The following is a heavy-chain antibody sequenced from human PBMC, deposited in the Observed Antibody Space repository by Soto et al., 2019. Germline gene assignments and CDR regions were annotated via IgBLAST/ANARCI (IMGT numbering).Heavy chain of an antibody. J-gene: IGHJ4*02. D-gene: IGHD3-10*01. Sequence: GGSLRLSCAASGFSFKMYWMHWVRQSPGKGLGWISRIYNDGTYSDYADSVRGRFTISRDNVNDTLYLQMNNLRAEDSGLYYCTRGPRPISTGTGAYWGQGTQVTVSS. CDR3: TRGPRPISTGTGAY. V-gene: IGHV3-74*01. CDR2: IYNDGTYS. CDR1: GFSFKMYW.